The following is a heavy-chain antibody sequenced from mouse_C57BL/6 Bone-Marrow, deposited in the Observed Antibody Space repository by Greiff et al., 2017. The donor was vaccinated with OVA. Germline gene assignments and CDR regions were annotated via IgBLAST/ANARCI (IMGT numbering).Heavy chain of an antibody. D-gene: IGHD4-1*01. Sequence: QVQLQQSGAELVKPGASVKISCKASGYAFSNYWMNWVKQRPGKGLEWIGQIYPGDGDTNYNGKFTGKATLTADKSSSTAYMQLSSLTSEDSAVYFCAREKLTGTSYYFDYWGQGTTLTVSS. CDR1: GYAFSNYW. CDR3: AREKLTGTSYYFDY. CDR2: IYPGDGDT. J-gene: IGHJ2*01. V-gene: IGHV1-80*01.